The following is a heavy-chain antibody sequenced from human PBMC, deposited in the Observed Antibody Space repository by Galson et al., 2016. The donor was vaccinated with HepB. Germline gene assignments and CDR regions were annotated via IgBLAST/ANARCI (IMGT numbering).Heavy chain of an antibody. J-gene: IGHJ4*02. CDR3: ARAIATSY. Sequence: SLRLSCAASGFTFSDYSMNWVRQAPGKGLEWVSYIASNRRTIYYADSARGRFTISRDNAKNSLYLQMNSLRADDTAVYYCARAIATSYWGQGALVTVPS. D-gene: IGHD5-24*01. CDR1: GFTFSDYS. CDR2: IASNRRTI. V-gene: IGHV3-48*01.